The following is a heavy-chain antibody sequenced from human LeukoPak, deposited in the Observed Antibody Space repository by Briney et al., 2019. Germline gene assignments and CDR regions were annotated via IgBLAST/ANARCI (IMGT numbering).Heavy chain of an antibody. D-gene: IGHD3-10*01. Sequence: GGSLRLSGAASGFTFSNYGMHWVRQAPGKGLEWVAFISYDGSNKYYADSVKGRFTISRDNSKNTMSLQMNSLRAEDTAVYYCAKKAFDSGNYHWFDPWGQGTLVTVSS. J-gene: IGHJ5*02. V-gene: IGHV3-30*18. CDR3: AKKAFDSGNYHWFDP. CDR2: ISYDGSNK. CDR1: GFTFSNYG.